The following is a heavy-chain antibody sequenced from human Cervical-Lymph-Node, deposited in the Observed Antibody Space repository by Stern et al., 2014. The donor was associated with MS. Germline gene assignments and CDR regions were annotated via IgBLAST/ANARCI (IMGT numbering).Heavy chain of an antibody. CDR3: ARFHSGSYPDY. Sequence: EVQLVESGAEVKKPGESVKISCKGSGYSFTTYSIGWVRQMPGEGLECMGIIYPGDSDTRYSPLFHGQVTTSADKSFTAAYLQWSSLKASDTAMYYCARFHSGSYPDYWGLGTLVTVSS. D-gene: IGHD1-26*01. CDR2: IYPGDSDT. CDR1: GYSFTTYS. V-gene: IGHV5-51*01. J-gene: IGHJ4*02.